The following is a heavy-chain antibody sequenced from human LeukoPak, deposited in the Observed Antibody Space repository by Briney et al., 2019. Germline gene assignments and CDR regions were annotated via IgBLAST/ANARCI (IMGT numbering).Heavy chain of an antibody. J-gene: IGHJ4*02. Sequence: GGPLRLSCTASGFTFNHHWMTLVRQAPEKGLEWVANIKEDGSEKDYVDSVKGRFTISRDNGKNSLYLQMNSLRGEDTAVYYCARLNWNYADYWGQGTLVTVSS. D-gene: IGHD3-3*01. CDR3: ARLNWNYADY. CDR1: GFTFNHHW. V-gene: IGHV3-7*01. CDR2: IKEDGSEK.